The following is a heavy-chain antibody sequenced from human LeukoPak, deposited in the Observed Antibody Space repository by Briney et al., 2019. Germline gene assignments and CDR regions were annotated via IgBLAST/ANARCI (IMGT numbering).Heavy chain of an antibody. D-gene: IGHD5-12*01. V-gene: IGHV4-59*01. Sequence: PSETLSLTCTVSGGSIINFYWSWIRQPPGKVLEWIGNIYYSGGSNYSPSLETRVTISVDTSKNQISLKLSSVTAADTAVYYCAKGRYSGYDDAFDIWGQGTMVTVSS. CDR3: AKGRYSGYDDAFDI. J-gene: IGHJ3*02. CDR2: IYYSGGS. CDR1: GGSIINFY.